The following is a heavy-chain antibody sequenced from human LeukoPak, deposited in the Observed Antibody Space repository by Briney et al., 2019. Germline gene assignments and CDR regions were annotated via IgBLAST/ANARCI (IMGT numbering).Heavy chain of an antibody. CDR1: GFTFSSYG. V-gene: IGHV3-21*01. CDR2: ISSGSSYI. J-gene: IGHJ4*02. Sequence: GGSLRLSCAASGFTFSSYGMSWVRQAPGKGLEWVSSISSGSSYIYYADSVKGRFTISRDNAKNSLYLQMNSLRAEDTAVYYCARHLSGITGYTYGRGIDYWGQGTLVTVSS. CDR3: ARHLSGITGYTYGRGIDY. D-gene: IGHD5-18*01.